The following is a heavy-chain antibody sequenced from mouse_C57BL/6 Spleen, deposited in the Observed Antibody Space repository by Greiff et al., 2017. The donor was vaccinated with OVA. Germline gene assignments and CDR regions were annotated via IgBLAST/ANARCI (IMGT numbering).Heavy chain of an antibody. J-gene: IGHJ2*01. D-gene: IGHD1-1*01. CDR2: INPSNGGT. Sequence: QVQLKQPGTELVKPGASVKLSCKASGYTFTSYWMHWVKQRPGQGLEWIGNINPSNGGTNYNEKFKSKATLTVDKSSSTAYMQLSSLTSEDSAVYYCARLASITTVALDYWGQGTTLTVSS. CDR1: GYTFTSYW. CDR3: ARLASITTVALDY. V-gene: IGHV1-53*01.